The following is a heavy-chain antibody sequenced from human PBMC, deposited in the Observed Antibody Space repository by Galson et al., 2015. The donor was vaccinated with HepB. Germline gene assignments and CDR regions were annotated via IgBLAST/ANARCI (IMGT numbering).Heavy chain of an antibody. CDR2: IWYDGSNK. Sequence: SLRLSCAAPGFTFSNYGIHWVRQAPGKGLEWVAIIWYDGSNKYYADSVKGRFTISRDNSRNTLYLQLNSLRADDTAVYYCARGDGSASQYFDYWGQGTLVTVSS. CDR3: ARGDGSASQYFDY. V-gene: IGHV3-33*01. CDR1: GFTFSNYG. D-gene: IGHD5-24*01. J-gene: IGHJ4*02.